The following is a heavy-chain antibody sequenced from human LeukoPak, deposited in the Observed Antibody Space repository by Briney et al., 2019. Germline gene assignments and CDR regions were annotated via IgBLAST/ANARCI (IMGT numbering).Heavy chain of an antibody. CDR1: GFTISNYS. J-gene: IGHJ5*01. CDR3: ARGYYGHYRIDS. D-gene: IGHD4-17*01. V-gene: IGHV3-48*02. Sequence: PGGSLRLSCAASGFTISNYSMNWVRQAPGKGLDWVSYISSSSTVIYYTDSVKGRFTISRDNAKNSLYLQMNSLRDEDTALYYCARGYYGHYRIDSWGQGDLVTVSP. CDR2: ISSSSTVI.